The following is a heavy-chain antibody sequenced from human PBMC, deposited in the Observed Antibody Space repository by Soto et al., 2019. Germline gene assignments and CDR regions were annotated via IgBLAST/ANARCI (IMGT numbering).Heavy chain of an antibody. J-gene: IGHJ4*02. CDR1: GYTFTSYH. D-gene: IGHD6-25*01. CDR3: ARASFLAASGFDY. Sequence: ASVKVSCKASGYTFTSYHIHWVRQAPGQGLEWMGIINPSGGSTTYAQKFQGRVTMTRNTSTSTAYMELSSLRSEDTAVYYCARASFLAASGFDYWGQGSLVTVSS. CDR2: INPSGGST. V-gene: IGHV1-46*01.